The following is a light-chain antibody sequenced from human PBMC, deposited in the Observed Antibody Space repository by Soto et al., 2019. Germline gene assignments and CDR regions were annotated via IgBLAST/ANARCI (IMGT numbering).Light chain of an antibody. Sequence: EIVLTQSPATLSLSPGERATLSCRASQSVKKTLAWYQQKPGQAPRLLISDASDRATGIPARFSGSGSGTDFTLTISSLEPEDFAVYYCQQRSDWPLLTFGGGTRVEI. V-gene: IGKV3-11*01. CDR2: DAS. CDR1: QSVKKT. J-gene: IGKJ4*01. CDR3: QQRSDWPLLT.